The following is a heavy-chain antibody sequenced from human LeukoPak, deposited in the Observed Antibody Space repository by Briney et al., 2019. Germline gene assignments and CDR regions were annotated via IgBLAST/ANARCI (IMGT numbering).Heavy chain of an antibody. V-gene: IGHV3-7*04. Sequence: GGSLRLSCAASGFTFSTYAMHWVRQAPGKGLEWVANIKQDGSEKYYVDSVKGRFTISRDNAKNSLYLQMNGLRAEDTAVYYCARGEGHNRPIDYWGQGTLVTVSS. CDR3: ARGEGHNRPIDY. J-gene: IGHJ4*02. CDR2: IKQDGSEK. D-gene: IGHD5-24*01. CDR1: GFTFSTYA.